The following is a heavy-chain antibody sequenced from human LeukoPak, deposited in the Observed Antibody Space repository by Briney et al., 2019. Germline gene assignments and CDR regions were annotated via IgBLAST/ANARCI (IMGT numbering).Heavy chain of an antibody. CDR2: ISGDGGST. Sequence: PGGSLRLSCAASGFTFDDYAMHWVRQAPGKGLEWVSLISGDGGSTYYADSVKGRFTISRDNSKNSLYLQMNSLRTEDTALYYCAKEKVRYYYDSSGYSYWGQGTLVTDSS. J-gene: IGHJ4*02. CDR1: GFTFDDYA. D-gene: IGHD3-22*01. V-gene: IGHV3-43*02. CDR3: AKEKVRYYYDSSGYSY.